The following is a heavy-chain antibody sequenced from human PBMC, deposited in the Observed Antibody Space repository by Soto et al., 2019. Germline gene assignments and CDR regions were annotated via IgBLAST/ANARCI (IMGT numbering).Heavy chain of an antibody. J-gene: IGHJ4*02. Sequence: VASVKVSCKASRDTFDSYAITWVRQAPGQGLEWMGGIIPILGTTKYAQMFRGRVTMTADESTSTIYMELSSLTSEDRAVYFCAAGGKNGYIKWGQGTQVTVSS. CDR2: IIPILGTT. V-gene: IGHV1-69*13. D-gene: IGHD1-1*01. CDR3: AAGGKNGYIK. CDR1: RDTFDSYA.